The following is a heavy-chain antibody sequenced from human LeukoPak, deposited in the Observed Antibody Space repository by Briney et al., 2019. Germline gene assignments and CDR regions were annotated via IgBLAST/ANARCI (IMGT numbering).Heavy chain of an antibody. CDR3: ARIDSRGYLSIDF. J-gene: IGHJ4*02. V-gene: IGHV3-48*01. D-gene: IGHD3-22*01. CDR1: EFTFNFYN. CDR2: ISGSSSTV. Sequence: GGSLRLSCAASEFTFNFYNMNWIRQAAGKGLEWLSYISGSSSTVHYADSVKGLFTVSRDNAKNSLYLQMDSLRAEDTAVYYCARIDSRGYLSIDFWGQRTLVTVAS.